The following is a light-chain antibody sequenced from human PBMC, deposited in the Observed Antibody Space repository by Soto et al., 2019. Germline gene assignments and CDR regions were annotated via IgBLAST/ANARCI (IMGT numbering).Light chain of an antibody. CDR2: ANN. CDR1: SSNIGAGYD. CDR3: QSYDNSLTGNVV. V-gene: IGLV1-40*01. J-gene: IGLJ2*01. Sequence: QSVLTQPPSVSGAPGQRVTLSCTGSSSNIGAGYDVHWYQQIPGAAPKLLIHANNNRASGVPDRFSGSRSATSASLVITGLRAEDEADYYCQSYDNSLTGNVVFGGGTKVTVL.